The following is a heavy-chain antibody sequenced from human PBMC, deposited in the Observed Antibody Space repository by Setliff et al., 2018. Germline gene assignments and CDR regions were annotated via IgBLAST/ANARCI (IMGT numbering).Heavy chain of an antibody. V-gene: IGHV1-2*02. CDR3: AKDGPCGGDCSLAGGYLFS. CDR2: INPNTGGT. Sequence: ASVKVSCKASGYAVTGYHIHWVRQAPGQGPAWMGWINPNTGGTNYAQKFQGRVTMTRDTSITTAYMELSSLRVEDTAVYYCAKDGPCGGDCSLAGGYLFSWGQGTLVTVSS. CDR1: GYAVTGYH. J-gene: IGHJ5*02. D-gene: IGHD2-21*01.